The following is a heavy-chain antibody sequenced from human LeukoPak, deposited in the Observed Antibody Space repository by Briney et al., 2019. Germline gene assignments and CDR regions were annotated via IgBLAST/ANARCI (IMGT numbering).Heavy chain of an antibody. CDR1: GFTFSSYA. CDR3: AKDLFGARDYVNAVFDY. V-gene: IGHV3-23*01. CDR2: ISGSGGST. Sequence: GGSLRLSCAASGFTFSSYAMSWVRQAPGKGLDWVSAISGSGGSTYYADSVKGRFTISRDNSKNTLYLQMNSLRAEDTAVYYCAKDLFGARDYVNAVFDYWGQGTLVTVSS. J-gene: IGHJ4*02. D-gene: IGHD4-17*01.